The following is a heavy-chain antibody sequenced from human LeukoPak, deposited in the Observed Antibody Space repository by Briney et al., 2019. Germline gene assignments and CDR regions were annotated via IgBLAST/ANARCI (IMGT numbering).Heavy chain of an antibody. CDR3: ASLNPGIAVAGRGYDAFDI. V-gene: IGHV1-46*01. CDR2: INPSGCST. D-gene: IGHD6-19*01. Sequence: GASVKVSCKASGYTFTSYYMHWVRQAPGQGLEWMGIINPSGCSTSDAQKFQGRVTMTRDTSTRTVYMEMSSLRSEDTAVYYCASLNPGIAVAGRGYDAFDIWGQGTMVTVSS. J-gene: IGHJ3*02. CDR1: GYTFTSYY.